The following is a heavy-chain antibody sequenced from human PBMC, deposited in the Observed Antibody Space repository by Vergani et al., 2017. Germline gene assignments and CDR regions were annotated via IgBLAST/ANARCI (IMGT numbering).Heavy chain of an antibody. CDR1: GYTFTVYY. Sequence: NNPFSSLKVSCKASGYTFTVYYMHWVRQAPGQGLEWMGWINPNSGGTNYAQKFQGMVTMTRYTSISTAYMELSRLRSDDTAVYYCARDRVEAAMGYYYYGMDVWGQXP. D-gene: IGHD2-15*01. V-gene: IGHV1-2*02. CDR2: INPNSGGT. CDR3: ARDRVEAAMGYYYYGMDV. J-gene: IGHJ6*02.